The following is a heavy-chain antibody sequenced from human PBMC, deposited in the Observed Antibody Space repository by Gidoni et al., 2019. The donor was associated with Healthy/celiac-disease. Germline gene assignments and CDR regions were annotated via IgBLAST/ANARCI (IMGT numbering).Heavy chain of an antibody. CDR1: GSTFTRSY. D-gene: IGHD3-10*01. V-gene: IGHV1-46*04. J-gene: IGHJ4*02. CDR2: INPSGGST. CDR3: ARDGDGSGRDFDY. Sequence: QVQLVQSGAEVTKPGASVKVSCKASGSTFTRSYMHWARQAPGQGLEWMGIINPSGGSTSYAQKLQGRVTMTRDTSTSTVYMELSSLRSEDTAVYYCARDGDGSGRDFDYWGQGTLVTVSS.